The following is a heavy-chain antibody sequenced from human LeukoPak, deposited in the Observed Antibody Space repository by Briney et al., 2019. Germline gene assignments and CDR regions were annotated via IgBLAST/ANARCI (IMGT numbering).Heavy chain of an antibody. J-gene: IGHJ3*02. CDR2: VYHRGST. Sequence: ETLSLTCAVYGGSFSGYYWTWIRQPPGKRLEWIGEVYHRGSTNYNPSLKSRLTISIDTSKNQFSLKLSSVTAADTAVYYCANLGPYYYDSSRYEGFDIWGQGTMVTVSS. D-gene: IGHD3-22*01. V-gene: IGHV4-34*01. CDR3: ANLGPYYYDSSRYEGFDI. CDR1: GGSFSGYY.